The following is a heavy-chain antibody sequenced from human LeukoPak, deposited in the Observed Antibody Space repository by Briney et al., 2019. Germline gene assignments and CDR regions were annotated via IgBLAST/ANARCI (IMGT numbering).Heavy chain of an antibody. CDR1: GFTFSSYA. D-gene: IGHD5-12*01. J-gene: IGHJ4*02. CDR2: ISYDGSNK. Sequence: PGRSLRLSCAASGFTFSSYAMHWVRQAPGKGLEWVAVISYDGSNKYYADSVKGRFTISRDNSKNTLYLQMNSLRAEDTAMYYCARAPQLASNAFFDYWGQGTLVTVSS. V-gene: IGHV3-30*14. CDR3: ARAPQLASNAFFDY.